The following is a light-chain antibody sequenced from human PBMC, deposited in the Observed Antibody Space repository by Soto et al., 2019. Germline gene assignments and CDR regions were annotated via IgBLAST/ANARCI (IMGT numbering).Light chain of an antibody. J-gene: IGKJ1*01. V-gene: IGKV1-5*01. CDR3: QQYNSYSWT. CDR2: DAS. CDR1: QSISSW. Sequence: DIQMTQSPSTLSASVGDRVTITCRASQSISSWLAWYQQKPGKAPKLLIYDASSLESEDPSRYSGSGSGTEFTLTISSLQPDDFATYYCQQYNSYSWTFGQGTKVDIK.